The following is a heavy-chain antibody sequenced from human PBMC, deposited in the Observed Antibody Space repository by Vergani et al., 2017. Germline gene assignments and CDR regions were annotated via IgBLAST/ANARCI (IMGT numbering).Heavy chain of an antibody. CDR3: ARDHGYCSGGSCYSGWFDP. Sequence: QVQLVQSGAEVKKPGSSVKVSCKASGGTFSSYAISWVRQAPGQGLEWMGRIIPILGIANYAQKFQGRVTITADKSTSSAYMELSSLRSEDTDVYYCARDHGYCSGGSCYSGWFDPWGQGTLVTVSS. CDR2: IIPILGIA. CDR1: GGTFSSYA. D-gene: IGHD2-15*01. V-gene: IGHV1-69*04. J-gene: IGHJ5*02.